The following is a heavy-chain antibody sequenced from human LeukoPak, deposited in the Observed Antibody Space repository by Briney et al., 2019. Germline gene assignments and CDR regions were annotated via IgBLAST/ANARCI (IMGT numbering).Heavy chain of an antibody. CDR1: GGSISSSGYY. Sequence: SETLSLTCTVSGGSISSSGYYWGWIRQPPGTGLEWIGSISYSGTTFYNPSLKSRVTISADTSKNQFFLKLSSVTAADTAMYYCARRVIAATLDYWGRGTLVTVSA. V-gene: IGHV4-39*01. CDR2: ISYSGTT. CDR3: ARRVIAATLDY. D-gene: IGHD2/OR15-2a*01. J-gene: IGHJ4*02.